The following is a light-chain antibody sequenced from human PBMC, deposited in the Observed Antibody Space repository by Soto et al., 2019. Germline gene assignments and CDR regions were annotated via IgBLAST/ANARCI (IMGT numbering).Light chain of an antibody. CDR3: SSLGGTIPYV. CDR1: ASDIGGYNC. CDR2: DVN. J-gene: IGLJ1*01. Sequence: QSALTQPPSASGSPGQSVAISCTGTASDIGGYNCVSWYQQHPGKAPKLMIYDVNKRPSGVPDRFSGSKSGNTASLTVSGLQAEDEADYYCSSLGGTIPYVFGTGTKITVL. V-gene: IGLV2-8*01.